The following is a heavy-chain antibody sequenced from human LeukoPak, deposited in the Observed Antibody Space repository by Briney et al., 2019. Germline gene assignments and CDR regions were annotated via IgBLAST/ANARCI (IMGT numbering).Heavy chain of an antibody. Sequence: PGGSLRLSCAASRFTFNTYWMHWVRQAPGKWLVWVSRIDSDGYSTAYADSVKGRFTISRDNAKNTLYLQMNSLRAEDTAVYYCASEGTTGTTWGPDYWGQGTLVTVSS. CDR2: IDSDGYST. CDR3: ASEGTTGTTWGPDY. J-gene: IGHJ4*02. D-gene: IGHD1-1*01. CDR1: RFTFNTYW. V-gene: IGHV3-74*01.